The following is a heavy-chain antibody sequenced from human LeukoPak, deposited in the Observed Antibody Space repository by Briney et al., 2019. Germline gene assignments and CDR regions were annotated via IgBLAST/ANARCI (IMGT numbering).Heavy chain of an antibody. CDR3: ARVWGPARQGEFDY. CDR2: ISSSGSTI. CDR1: GFTFSGSY. D-gene: IGHD7-27*01. J-gene: IGHJ4*02. Sequence: GGSLRLSCAASGFTFSGSYMSWIRQAPGKGLEWVSYISSSGSTIYYADSVKSRFTISRDNAKNSLYLQMNSLRAEDTAVYYCARVWGPARQGEFDYWGQGTLVTVSS. V-gene: IGHV3-11*01.